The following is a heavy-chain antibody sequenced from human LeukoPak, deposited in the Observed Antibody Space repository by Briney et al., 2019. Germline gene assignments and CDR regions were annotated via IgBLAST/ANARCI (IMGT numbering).Heavy chain of an antibody. CDR2: INPSGGST. J-gene: IGHJ4*02. D-gene: IGHD3-3*01. CDR3: ARSSDSYYDFWSGYYTGMEGFDY. Sequence: ASVKDSCKASVYTFTSYYMHWVRQAPGQGLEWMGIINPSGGSTSYAQKFQGRVTMTRDMSTSTVYMELSSLRSEDTAVYYCARSSDSYYDFWSGYYTGMEGFDYWGQGTLVTVSS. CDR1: VYTFTSYY. V-gene: IGHV1-46*01.